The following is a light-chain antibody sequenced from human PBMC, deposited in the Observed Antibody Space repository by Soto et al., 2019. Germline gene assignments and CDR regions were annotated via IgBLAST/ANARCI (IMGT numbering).Light chain of an antibody. CDR3: CSARV. Sequence: QSALTQPASVSGSPGQSITISCTGTSSDVGSYNLVSWYQQHPGKAPKLMIYEGSKRPSGVSNRFSGSKSGNTASLTISGLQAEDEADYYCCSARVFGGGTKVTVL. CDR2: EGS. CDR1: SSDVGSYNL. V-gene: IGLV2-23*01. J-gene: IGLJ3*02.